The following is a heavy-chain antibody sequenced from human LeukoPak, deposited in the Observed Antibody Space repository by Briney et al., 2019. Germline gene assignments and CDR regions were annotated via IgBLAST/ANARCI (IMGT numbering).Heavy chain of an antibody. J-gene: IGHJ4*02. CDR1: GFTFSSYS. Sequence: GGSLRPSCAASGFTFSSYSLNWGRQAPGKGLGWVSYISSSSSTLYYADSVKGRFTISRDNAKNSLYLQMNSLRAEATAVYYWARVSMMVYYYDSSGYSHFDYWGQGTLVTVSS. CDR3: ARVSMMVYYYDSSGYSHFDY. V-gene: IGHV3-48*01. CDR2: ISSSSSTL. D-gene: IGHD3-22*01.